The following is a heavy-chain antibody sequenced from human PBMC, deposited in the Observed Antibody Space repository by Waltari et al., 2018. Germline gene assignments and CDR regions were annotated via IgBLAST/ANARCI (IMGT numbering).Heavy chain of an antibody. CDR1: GDSINRGDYY. CDR2: IYASGSR. V-gene: IGHV4-30-4*01. CDR3: ARTSGQGWFDP. J-gene: IGHJ5*02. Sequence: QVHLQESGPGLVKPSQTLSLTCRVSGDSINRGDYYWSWIRQPPGKGLEWIGYIYASGSRNFNPSLMSRAAILIDTTKNHFSLKLTSVTAADTAVYFCARTSGQGWFDPWGQGILITVSS. D-gene: IGHD6-6*01.